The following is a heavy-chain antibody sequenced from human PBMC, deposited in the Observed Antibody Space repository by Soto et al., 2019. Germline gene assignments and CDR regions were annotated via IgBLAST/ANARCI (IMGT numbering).Heavy chain of an antibody. CDR3: ARDRKQSNYFDY. CDR2: IHQTGIT. J-gene: IGHJ4*02. CDR1: GGSISSGGYS. Sequence: QLQLQESGSGLVKPSQTLSLTCAVSGGSISSGGYSWSWIRQPPGKGLEWIGYIHQTGITYYNPSLKSRVTISLDRSNNQFSLNVSSVIAADTSVYFCARDRKQSNYFDYWGQETLVTVSS. V-gene: IGHV4-30-2*01.